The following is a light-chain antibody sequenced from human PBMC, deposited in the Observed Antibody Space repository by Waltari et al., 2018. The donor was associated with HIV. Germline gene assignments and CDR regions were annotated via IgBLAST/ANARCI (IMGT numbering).Light chain of an antibody. CDR1: NSHIGAYNF. J-gene: IGLJ3*02. CDR3: SSYTSFKTVV. CDR2: GVT. Sequence: QSALTQPASVSGSPGQSITISCTGTNSHIGAYNFVSWYQQHPDQAPRLILFGVTRRPSGISSRFSGLKSGNTASLTIFGLQDEDEADYYCSSYTSFKTVVFGGGTMLTVL. V-gene: IGLV2-14*01.